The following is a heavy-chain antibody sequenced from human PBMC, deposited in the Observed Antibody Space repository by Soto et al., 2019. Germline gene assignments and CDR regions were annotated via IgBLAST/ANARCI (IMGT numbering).Heavy chain of an antibody. CDR2: TRNKADSYTT. D-gene: IGHD2-15*01. J-gene: IGHJ4*02. Sequence: EVQLVESGGGLVQPGGSLRLSCAASGFTLSDHYMDWVRQAPGKGLEWVGRTRNKADSYTTEYAASVKGRFSISRDDSKNSLYLQMNSLKTEDTAVYYCTGAYYSGAIHHPGAYWGQGTLVTVSS. V-gene: IGHV3-72*01. CDR1: GFTLSDHY. CDR3: TGAYYSGAIHHPGAY.